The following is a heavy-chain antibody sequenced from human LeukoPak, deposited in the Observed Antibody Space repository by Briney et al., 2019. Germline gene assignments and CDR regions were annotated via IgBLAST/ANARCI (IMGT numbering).Heavy chain of an antibody. J-gene: IGHJ4*02. CDR1: GGSISSSSYY. V-gene: IGHV4-39*07. CDR3: ANLGVTTRLRQPLDY. Sequence: PSETLSLTCTVSGGSISSSSYYWGWIRQPPGKGLEWIGSIYYSGSTYYNPSLKSRVTISVDTSKNQFSLKLSSVTAADTAVYYCANLGVTTRLRQPLDYWGQGTLVTVSS. D-gene: IGHD4-17*01. CDR2: IYYSGST.